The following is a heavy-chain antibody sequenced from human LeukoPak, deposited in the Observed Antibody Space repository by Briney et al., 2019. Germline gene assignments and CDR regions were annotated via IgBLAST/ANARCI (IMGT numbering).Heavy chain of an antibody. D-gene: IGHD3-10*01. CDR3: AKIRDAMVRGPPGFVLDY. V-gene: IGHV3-23*01. J-gene: IGHJ4*02. Sequence: GGSLRLSCAASGFTFSSYAMSWVRQAPGKGLEWVSAISGSGGSTYYADSVKGRFTISRDNSKNTLYLQMNSLRAEDAAVYYCAKIRDAMVRGPPGFVLDYWGQGTLVTVSS. CDR2: ISGSGGST. CDR1: GFTFSSYA.